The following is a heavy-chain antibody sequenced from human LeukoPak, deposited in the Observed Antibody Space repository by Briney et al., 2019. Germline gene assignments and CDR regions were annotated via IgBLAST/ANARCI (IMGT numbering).Heavy chain of an antibody. Sequence: GGSLRLSCAASGFTFSTHAMTWVRQAPGKGLEWVSSIATGFDTYSADSVKGRFAISRDNSKNTLYLQMNNLRADDTALYYCARRVAEYSSSRYIEIWGRGTMVTVSS. J-gene: IGHJ3*02. CDR1: GFTFSTHA. CDR2: IATGFDT. CDR3: ARRVAEYSSSRYIEI. V-gene: IGHV3-23*01. D-gene: IGHD6-13*01.